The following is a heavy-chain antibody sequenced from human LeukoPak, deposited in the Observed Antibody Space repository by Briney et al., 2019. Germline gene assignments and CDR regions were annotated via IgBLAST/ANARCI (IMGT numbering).Heavy chain of an antibody. CDR1: GFTFSSYS. Sequence: GGSLRLSCAVSGFTFSSYSINWVRQAPGKGLEWVSVISSSSSSIYFADSVKGRFTISRDNAKNSLYLQMNSLRAEDTAVYYCARPNYYGSGLDYWGQGTLVTVSS. J-gene: IGHJ4*02. CDR3: ARPNYYGSGLDY. V-gene: IGHV3-21*01. CDR2: ISSSSSSI. D-gene: IGHD3-10*01.